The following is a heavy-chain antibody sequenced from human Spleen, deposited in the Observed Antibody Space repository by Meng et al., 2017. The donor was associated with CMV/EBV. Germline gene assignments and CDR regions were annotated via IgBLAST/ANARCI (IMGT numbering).Heavy chain of an antibody. CDR2: IRDDGSNT. CDR3: ANRYSGYEDVWYFDY. J-gene: IGHJ4*02. V-gene: IGHV3-30*02. D-gene: IGHD5-12*01. Sequence: SGFPLSSYGMHWVRQAPGKGLEWVAFIRDDGSNTYYADSVKGRFTISRDNSKNTLYLQMNTLRAEDTAEYYCANRYSGYEDVWYFDYWGQGTLVTVSS. CDR1: GFPLSSYG.